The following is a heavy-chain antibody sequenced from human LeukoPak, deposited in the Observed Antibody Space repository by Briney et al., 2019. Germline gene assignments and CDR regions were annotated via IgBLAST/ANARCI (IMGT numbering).Heavy chain of an antibody. V-gene: IGHV4-34*01. CDR3: ARSRRGDFWSGYLTYFDY. J-gene: IGHJ4*02. CDR2: INHSGST. D-gene: IGHD3-3*01. Sequence: PSETLSLTCAVYGGSFSGYYWSWIRQPPGKGLEWIGEINHSGSTNYNPSLKSRVTISVDTSKNQFSLKLSSVTAADTAVYYCARSRRGDFWSGYLTYFDYWGQGTLVTVSS. CDR1: GGSFSGYY.